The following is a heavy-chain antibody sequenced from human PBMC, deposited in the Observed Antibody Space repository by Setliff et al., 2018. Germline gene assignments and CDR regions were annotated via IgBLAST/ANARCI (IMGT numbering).Heavy chain of an antibody. D-gene: IGHD3-10*01. J-gene: IGHJ6*02. CDR1: GFTYNNCW. Sequence: PGGSLRLSCGASGFTYNNCWVSWVRQAPGKGLEWVANIKQDGSDIKYVDSVRGRFTISRDNAKNSLYLQMNSLRAEDSAVYYCARDGVFYAMDFWGQGTTVTVSS. CDR2: IKQDGSDI. CDR3: ARDGVFYAMDF. V-gene: IGHV3-7*01.